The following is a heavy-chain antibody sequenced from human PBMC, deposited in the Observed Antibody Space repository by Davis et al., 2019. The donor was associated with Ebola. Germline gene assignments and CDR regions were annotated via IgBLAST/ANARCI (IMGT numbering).Heavy chain of an antibody. D-gene: IGHD5-24*01. CDR2: IYTGDSDT. Sequence: GESLKISCKDSGNSFASHWIGWVRQMPGKGLEWMGIIYTGDSDTRYSPSFRGQVTISADKSIKTAFLQWSSLKASDTAMYYCARGKDGYNPGGYFDSWGQGTLVTVSS. CDR1: GNSFASHW. J-gene: IGHJ4*02. CDR3: ARGKDGYNPGGYFDS. V-gene: IGHV5-51*01.